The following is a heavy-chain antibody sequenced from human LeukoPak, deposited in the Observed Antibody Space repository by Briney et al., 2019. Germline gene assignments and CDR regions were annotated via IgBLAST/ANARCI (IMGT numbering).Heavy chain of an antibody. CDR2: VYYRGST. Sequence: SETLPLTCSVSGGSISGYYWSWIRQPPGKGLEWIGYVYYRGSTNYNPSLKSRVTISADTSKNQFSLKLSSVTAADTAVYYCARHVRLGELSYSFDYWGQGTLVTVSS. CDR3: ARHVRLGELSYSFDY. D-gene: IGHD3-16*02. J-gene: IGHJ4*02. CDR1: GGSISGYY. V-gene: IGHV4-59*08.